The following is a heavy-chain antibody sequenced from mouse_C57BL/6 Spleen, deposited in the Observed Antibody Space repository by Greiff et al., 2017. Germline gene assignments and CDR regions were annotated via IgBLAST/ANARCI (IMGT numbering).Heavy chain of an antibody. V-gene: IGHV3-6*01. D-gene: IGHD2-4*01. Sequence: EVKLVESGPGLVKPSQSLSLTCSVTGYSITSGYYWNWIRQFPGNKLEWMGYISYDGSNNYHPSLNNRISITRDTPKNQFFLKLNSVTTEDTATSYCARGGIYDYVLAWFAYWGQGTLVTVSA. CDR1: GYSITSGYY. CDR3: ARGGIYDYVLAWFAY. CDR2: ISYDGSN. J-gene: IGHJ3*01.